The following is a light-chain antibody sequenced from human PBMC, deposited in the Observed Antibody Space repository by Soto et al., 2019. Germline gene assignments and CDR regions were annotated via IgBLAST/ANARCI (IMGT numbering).Light chain of an antibody. CDR1: QSVSSN. V-gene: IGKV3D-15*01. CDR2: GAS. J-gene: IGKJ4*01. CDR3: QQYNNWPPT. Sequence: EIVMTQSPATLSVSPGERATLSCRASQSVSSNLAWYQQKPGQTPRLLIHGASTRATRIPARFSGSGSGTEFTLTISSLQSEDFAVYYCQQYNNWPPTFGGGTKVEIK.